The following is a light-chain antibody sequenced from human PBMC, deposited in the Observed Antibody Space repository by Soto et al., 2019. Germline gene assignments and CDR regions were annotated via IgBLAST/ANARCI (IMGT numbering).Light chain of an antibody. CDR3: CSYAGANTLV. J-gene: IGLJ3*02. CDR1: SSDIGTYNF. CDR2: DVT. V-gene: IGLV2-11*01. Sequence: QSALTQPRSVSGSPGQSVTFSCIGTSSDIGTYNFVSWYQQSPGKAPKLIIYDVTKRPSGVPDRFSGSKSGSTASLTISGLQSEDEADYYCCSYAGANTLVFGGGTKLTVL.